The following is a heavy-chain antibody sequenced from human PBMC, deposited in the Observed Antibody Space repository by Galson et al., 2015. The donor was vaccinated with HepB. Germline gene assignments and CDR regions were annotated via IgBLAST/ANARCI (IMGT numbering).Heavy chain of an antibody. J-gene: IGHJ6*02. CDR3: AKDLSGSSGKDVYYYGMDV. D-gene: IGHD3-3*02. CDR2: ISGSGGST. CDR1: GFTFSSYA. V-gene: IGHV3-23*01. Sequence: SLRLSCAASGFTFSSYAMSWVRQAPGKGLEWVSAISGSGGSTYYADSVKGRFTISRDNSKNTLYLQMNSLRAEDTAVYYCAKDLSGSSGKDVYYYGMDVWGQGTTVTVSS.